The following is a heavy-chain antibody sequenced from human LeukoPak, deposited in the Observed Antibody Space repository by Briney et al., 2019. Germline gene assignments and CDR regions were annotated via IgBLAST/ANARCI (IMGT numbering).Heavy chain of an antibody. CDR3: ARHDSFIPF. CDR2: ISDSGRAT. V-gene: IGHV3-23*01. D-gene: IGHD3-16*02. Sequence: GGSLRLSCAASGFTFTDYAMSWVRQAPGKGLEWVSGISDSGRATYYTDSVKGRCTISRDNSKNTVSLQMDNVTPEDTAVYFCARHDSFIPFWGQGALVTASS. CDR1: GFTFTDYA. J-gene: IGHJ4*02.